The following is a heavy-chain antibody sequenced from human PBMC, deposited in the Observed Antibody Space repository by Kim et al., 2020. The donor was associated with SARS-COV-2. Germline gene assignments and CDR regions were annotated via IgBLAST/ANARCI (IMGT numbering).Heavy chain of an antibody. Sequence: ADSVKGRFTISRDNAKNSVYLEMNSLRDEDTAVYYWAGSLSGWNADGVDVWCQGTTVTVSS. CDR3: AGSLSGWNADGVDV. V-gene: IGHV3-48*03. D-gene: IGHD6-19*01. J-gene: IGHJ6*02.